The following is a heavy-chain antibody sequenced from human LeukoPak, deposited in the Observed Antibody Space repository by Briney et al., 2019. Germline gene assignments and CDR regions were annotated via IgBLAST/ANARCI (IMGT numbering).Heavy chain of an antibody. V-gene: IGHV3-7*01. CDR3: ARAYYDSSGYYYVYFDH. CDR1: GFTFNNYW. CDR2: IKLDGSEK. J-gene: IGHJ4*02. D-gene: IGHD3-22*01. Sequence: PGGSLRLSCAASGFTFNNYWMSWLRQSPGKGLERVANIKLDGSEKYYVDSVKGRFTISRDNAKNSLYLQMNSLRAEDTAVYYCARAYYDSSGYYYVYFDHWGQGTLVTVSS.